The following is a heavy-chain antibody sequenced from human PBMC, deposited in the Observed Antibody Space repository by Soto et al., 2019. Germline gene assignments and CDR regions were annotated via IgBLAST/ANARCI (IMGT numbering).Heavy chain of an antibody. J-gene: IGHJ4*02. V-gene: IGHV1-18*04. CDR3: ARDSAFWWLVLSVGTDY. CDR2: ISVYNGNT. D-gene: IGHD6-19*01. Sequence: GASVKVSCKASGYTFRSYGISWVRQAPGQGLECMGWISVYNGNTNYGQKFQGRVTMTTDTSTTTAYMELDNLTSDDTAVYYCARDSAFWWLVLSVGTDYWGQGTLVTVSS. CDR1: GYTFRSYG.